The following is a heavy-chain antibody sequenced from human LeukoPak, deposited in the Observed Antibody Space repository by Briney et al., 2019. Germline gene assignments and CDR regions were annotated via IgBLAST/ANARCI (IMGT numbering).Heavy chain of an antibody. CDR2: ISYDGSNK. J-gene: IGHJ6*02. V-gene: IGHV3-30*19. CDR1: GFTFSSYG. CDR3: ARVQTVTPYYYFYGMDV. Sequence: QPGRSLRLSCAASGFTFSSYGMHWVRQAPGKGLEWVAVISYDGSNKYYAASVKGRFTISRDNSMNTLSLQMNSLRAEDTAVYYCARVQTVTPYYYFYGMDVWGQGTMVTVSS. D-gene: IGHD4-17*01.